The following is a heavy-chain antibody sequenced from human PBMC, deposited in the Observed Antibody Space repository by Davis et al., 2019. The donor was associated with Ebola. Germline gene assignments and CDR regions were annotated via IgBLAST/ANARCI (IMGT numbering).Heavy chain of an antibody. D-gene: IGHD6-13*01. CDR1: GGSFSGYY. CDR3: ARRLYSSSWYSYYGMDV. V-gene: IGHV4-34*09. Sequence: MPSETLSLTCAVYGGSFSGYYWSWIRQPPGKGLEWIGEINHSGSTYYNPSLKSRVTISVDTSKNQFSLKLSSVTAADTAVYYCARRLYSSSWYSYYGMDVWGKGTTVTVSS. CDR2: INHSGST. J-gene: IGHJ6*04.